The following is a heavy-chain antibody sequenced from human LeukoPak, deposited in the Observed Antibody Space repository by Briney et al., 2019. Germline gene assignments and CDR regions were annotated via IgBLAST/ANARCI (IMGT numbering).Heavy chain of an antibody. CDR1: DGSISSGSYY. CDR2: ISTSGST. Sequence: SETPSLTCTVSDGSISSGSYYWTWIRQPAGKGLEWIGRISTSGSTNYNPSLKSRVTISADTSKNQFSLKLNSVTAADTAVYYCARAAAAGLDSWGQGTLVTVSS. V-gene: IGHV4-61*02. J-gene: IGHJ4*02. CDR3: ARAAAAGLDS. D-gene: IGHD6-13*01.